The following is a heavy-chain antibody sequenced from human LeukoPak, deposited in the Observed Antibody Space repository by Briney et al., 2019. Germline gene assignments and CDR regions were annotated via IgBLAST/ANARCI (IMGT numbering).Heavy chain of an antibody. J-gene: IGHJ4*02. V-gene: IGHV4-34*01. Sequence: SGTLSLTCAVYGGSFNSYYWNWIRQPPGKGLEWIVEISHTGATKYNPSLKSRVTISVDTSKKYFSLNLASVTAADTAMYYCVLSYVTTMTTSDYWGQGTLVTVSS. CDR3: VLSYVTTMTTSDY. CDR2: ISHTGAT. CDR1: GGSFNSYY. D-gene: IGHD4-17*01.